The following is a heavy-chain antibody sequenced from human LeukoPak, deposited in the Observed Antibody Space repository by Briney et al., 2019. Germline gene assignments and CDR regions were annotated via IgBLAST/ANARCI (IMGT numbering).Heavy chain of an antibody. J-gene: IGHJ5*02. D-gene: IGHD5-18*01. CDR3: AAPDTLMDIA. Sequence: GGSLRLSCAASGFSFNTHDMNWVRQAPGKGLEWVSCITDSGGSTYYAVSVKGRFAISRDNSKNMLYLQMNSLRAEDTAVYYCAAPDTLMDIAWGQGTLVTVSS. CDR1: GFSFNTHD. CDR2: ITDSGGST. V-gene: IGHV3-23*01.